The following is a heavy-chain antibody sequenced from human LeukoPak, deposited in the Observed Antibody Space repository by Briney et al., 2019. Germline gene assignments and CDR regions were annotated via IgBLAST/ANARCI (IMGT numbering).Heavy chain of an antibody. CDR3: ARGDYGSGRHYMDV. Sequence: VASVKVSCKASGGTFSSYAISWVRQAPGQGLEWMGIINPSGGSTSYAQKFQGRVTMTRDTSTSTVYMELSSLRSEDTAVYYCARGDYGSGRHYMDVWGKGTTVTVSS. J-gene: IGHJ6*03. CDR1: GGTFSSYA. CDR2: INPSGGST. V-gene: IGHV1-46*01. D-gene: IGHD3-10*01.